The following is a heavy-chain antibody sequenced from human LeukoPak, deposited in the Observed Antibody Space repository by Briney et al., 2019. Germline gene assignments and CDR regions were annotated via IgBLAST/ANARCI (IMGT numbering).Heavy chain of an antibody. CDR3: ARGGDYSNYNY. J-gene: IGHJ4*02. V-gene: IGHV4-34*01. Sequence: SETLSLTCAVYGGSFSGYYWSWIRQPPGKGLEWIGEINHSGSTNYNPSLKSRVTISVDRSKNQFSLKLSSVTAADTAVYYCARGGDYSNYNYWGQGTLVTVSS. D-gene: IGHD4-11*01. CDR2: INHSGST. CDR1: GGSFSGYY.